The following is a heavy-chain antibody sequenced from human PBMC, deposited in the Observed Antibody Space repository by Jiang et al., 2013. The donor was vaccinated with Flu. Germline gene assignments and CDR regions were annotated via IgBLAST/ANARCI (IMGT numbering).Heavy chain of an antibody. D-gene: IGHD1-1*01. V-gene: IGHV6-1*01. CDR3: ARNGGGPQSGLDV. Sequence: LTCAISGDSIFRNYGAWNWIRQSPSRGLEWLGRTYYRSQWIHDYAVSVKGRITVTADASTNQFSLQLTSVTPEDSAVYYCARNGGGPQSGLDVWGQGTTVTVSS. CDR1: GDSIFRNYGA. J-gene: IGHJ6*02. CDR2: TYYRSQWIH.